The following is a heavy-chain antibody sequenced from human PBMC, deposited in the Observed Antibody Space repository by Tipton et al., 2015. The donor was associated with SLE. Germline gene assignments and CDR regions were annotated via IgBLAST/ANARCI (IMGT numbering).Heavy chain of an antibody. J-gene: IGHJ4*02. V-gene: IGHV4-59*11. Sequence: TLSLTCTVSGDSITSLYWSWIRRPPGKALEWIAYINYSGSTNYNPSLKSRVTMSVDTSKNQFSLKLSSVTAADTAVYYCARRRGSSWYEDYFDYWGQGTLVTVSS. CDR1: GDSITSLY. CDR2: INYSGST. D-gene: IGHD6-13*01. CDR3: ARRRGSSWYEDYFDY.